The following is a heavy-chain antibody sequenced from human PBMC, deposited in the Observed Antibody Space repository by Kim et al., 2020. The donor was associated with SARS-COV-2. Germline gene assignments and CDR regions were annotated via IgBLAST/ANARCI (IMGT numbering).Heavy chain of an antibody. CDR2: ISSSGSTI. D-gene: IGHD3-9*01. CDR1: GFTFSSYE. CDR3: ARAKFDWLLYSYGMDV. J-gene: IGHJ6*02. V-gene: IGHV3-48*03. Sequence: GGSLRLSCAASGFTFSSYEMNWVRQAPGKGLGWVSYISSSGSTIYYADSVKGRFTISRDNAKNSLYLQMNSLRAEDTAVYYCARAKFDWLLYSYGMDVWGQGTTVTVSS.